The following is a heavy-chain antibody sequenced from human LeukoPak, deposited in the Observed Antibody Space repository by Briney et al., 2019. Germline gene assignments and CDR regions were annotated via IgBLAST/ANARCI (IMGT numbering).Heavy chain of an antibody. V-gene: IGHV3-11*04. CDR1: GFTVSSNY. CDR2: ISSSGSTI. Sequence: KPGGSLRLSCAASGFTVSSNYMSWVRQAPGKGLEWVSYISSSGSTIYYADSVKGRFTISRDNAKNSLYLQMNSLRAEDTAVYYCARDPKWLVLPFDYWGQGTLVTVSS. CDR3: ARDPKWLVLPFDY. J-gene: IGHJ4*02. D-gene: IGHD6-19*01.